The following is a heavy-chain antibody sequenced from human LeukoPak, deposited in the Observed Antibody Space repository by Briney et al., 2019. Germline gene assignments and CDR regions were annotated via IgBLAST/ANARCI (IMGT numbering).Heavy chain of an antibody. CDR3: ARGACSSTNCYGFYYYGMDV. D-gene: IGHD2-2*01. CDR1: GLTVSINY. J-gene: IGHJ6*02. CDR2: IYSGGST. V-gene: IGHV3-53*04. Sequence: GGSLRLSCAASGLTVSINYMSWVRQAPGKGLEWVSVIYSGGSTYYADSVKGRFTISRHNSKNTLYLQMNSLRAEDTAVYYCARGACSSTNCYGFYYYGMDVWGQGTTVTVSS.